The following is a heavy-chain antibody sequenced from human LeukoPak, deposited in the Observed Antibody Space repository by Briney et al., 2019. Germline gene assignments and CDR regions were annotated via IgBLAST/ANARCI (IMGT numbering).Heavy chain of an antibody. J-gene: IGHJ4*02. CDR2: ISSSSSYI. V-gene: IGHV3-21*01. CDR1: GFTFSSYS. D-gene: IGHD3-16*02. Sequence: PGGSLRLSCAASGFTFSSYSMNWVRQAPGKGLEWVSSISSSSSYIYYADSVKGRFTISRDNAKNSLYLQMNSQRAEDTAVYYCARTPSGYDYIWGSYRTYDFDYWGQGTLVTVSS. CDR3: ARTPSGYDYIWGSYRTYDFDY.